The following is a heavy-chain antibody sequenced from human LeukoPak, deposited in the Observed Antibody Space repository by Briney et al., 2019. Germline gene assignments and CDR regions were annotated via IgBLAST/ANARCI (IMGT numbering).Heavy chain of an antibody. CDR3: ARHISSSWYTAHFDY. CDR2: IYYSGST. Sequence: KSSETLSLTCTVSGGSISSYYWSWIRQPPGKGLEWIGYIYYSGSTNYNPSLKSRVTISVDTSKNQFSLKLSPVTAADTAVYYCARHISSSWYTAHFDYWGQGTLVTVSS. J-gene: IGHJ4*02. V-gene: IGHV4-59*08. D-gene: IGHD6-13*01. CDR1: GGSISSYY.